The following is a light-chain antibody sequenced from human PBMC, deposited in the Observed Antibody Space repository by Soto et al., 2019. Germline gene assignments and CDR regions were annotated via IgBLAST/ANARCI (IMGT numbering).Light chain of an antibody. CDR1: SSDVGTHNF. V-gene: IGLV2-14*03. CDR3: SSFTTTNTYV. Sequence: VLTQPASVSGSPGQSIAMSCTGTSSDVGTHNFVSWYQQHPGKAPKLIIYDVSNRPSGVSDRFFGSKSGNTASLTISGLQAEDEADYYCSSFTTTNTYVFGTGTKVTVL. J-gene: IGLJ1*01. CDR2: DVS.